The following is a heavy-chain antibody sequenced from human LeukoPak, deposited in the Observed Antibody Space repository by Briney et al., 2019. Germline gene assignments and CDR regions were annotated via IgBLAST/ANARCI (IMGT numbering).Heavy chain of an antibody. J-gene: IGHJ5*02. CDR2: INPNSGGT. V-gene: IGHV1-2*02. D-gene: IGHD6-13*01. Sequence: ASVKVSCRASGYTFTGYYMHWVRQAPGQGLEWMGWINPNSGGTNYAQKFQGRVTMTRDTSISTAYMELSRLRSDDTAVYYCARARAASVYVDWFDPWGQGTLVTVSS. CDR1: GYTFTGYY. CDR3: ARARAASVYVDWFDP.